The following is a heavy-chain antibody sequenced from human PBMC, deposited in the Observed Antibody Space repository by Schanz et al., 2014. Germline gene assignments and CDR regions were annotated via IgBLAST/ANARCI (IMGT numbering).Heavy chain of an antibody. CDR2: RDSSGST. V-gene: IGHV4-59*01. J-gene: IGHJ4*02. Sequence: QVQLQESGPGLVKPSETLSLTCTVSGGSISSYYWSWIRQPPGKGLEWIGHRDSSGSTKYNPSLKSRVTISIDTSKHQISLRLRSVTEADTAVYYCARDGLGADYWGQGTLVTVSA. CDR1: GGSISSYY. CDR3: ARDGLGADY.